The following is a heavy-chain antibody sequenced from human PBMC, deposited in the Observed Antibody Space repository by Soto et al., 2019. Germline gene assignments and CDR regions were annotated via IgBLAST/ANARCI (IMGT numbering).Heavy chain of an antibody. CDR1: GFSFSSYG. V-gene: IGHV3-30*18. CDR2: ISYDGSNK. J-gene: IGHJ4*02. D-gene: IGHD1-1*01. CDR3: AKSGTVPFDY. Sequence: GSLSLYCAAAGFSFSSYGMHWVRQAPGKGLEWVAVISYDGSNKYYADSVKGRFTISRDNSKNTLYLQMNSLRAEDTAVYYCAKSGTVPFDYWGQGTLVTVS.